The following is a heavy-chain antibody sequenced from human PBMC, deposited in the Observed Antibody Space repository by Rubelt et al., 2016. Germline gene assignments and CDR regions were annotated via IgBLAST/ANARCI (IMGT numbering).Heavy chain of an antibody. CDR1: GASITSSGYY. D-gene: IGHD6-6*01. V-gene: IGHV4-39*02. CDR3: ARGDIAARLRY. J-gene: IGHJ4*02. CDR2: ISHRGST. Sequence: QLQLQESGPGLVKPSETLSLTCTVSGASITSSGYYWSWIRQPPGKGLEWIGEISHRGSTSYNPSLKSRVTFSVDSWKNHFSRKVNSGTAAETAVYYCARGDIAARLRYWGQGTLVTVSS.